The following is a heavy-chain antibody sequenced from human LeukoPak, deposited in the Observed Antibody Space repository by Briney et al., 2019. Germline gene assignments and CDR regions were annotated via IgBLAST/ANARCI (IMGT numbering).Heavy chain of an antibody. CDR3: ARGGRYQDFWSGYSKLYYYYGMDV. V-gene: IGHV1-46*01. J-gene: IGHJ6*02. Sequence: ASVKVSCKASGYTFTSYYMHWVRQAPGQGLEWMGIINPSGGSTSYAQKFQGRVTMTRDTSTSTVYMELSSLRSEDTAVYYCARGGRYQDFWSGYSKLYYYYGMDVWGQGTTVTVSS. CDR1: GYTFTSYY. D-gene: IGHD3-3*01. CDR2: INPSGGST.